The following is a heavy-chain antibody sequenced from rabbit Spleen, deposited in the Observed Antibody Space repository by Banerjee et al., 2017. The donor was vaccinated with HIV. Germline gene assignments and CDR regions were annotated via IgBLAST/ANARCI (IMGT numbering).Heavy chain of an antibody. CDR1: GFSFSSNYW. CDR3: ARADRPNWYFIL. D-gene: IGHD3-1*01. V-gene: IGHV1S45*01. J-gene: IGHJ4*01. Sequence: EESGGDLVKPEGSLTLTCTASGFSFSSNYWICWVRQAPGKGLEWIACIYSGSSGSTYYANWAKDRFTISKASSTTVTLQLNSLTAADTATHFCARADRPNWYFILWGQGTLVTVS. CDR2: IYSGSSGST.